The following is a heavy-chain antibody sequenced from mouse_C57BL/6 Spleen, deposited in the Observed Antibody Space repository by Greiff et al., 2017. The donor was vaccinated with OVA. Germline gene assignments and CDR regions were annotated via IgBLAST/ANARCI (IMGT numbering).Heavy chain of an antibody. V-gene: IGHV5-9-1*02. Sequence: EVMLVESGEGLVKPGGSLKLSCAASGFTFSSYAMSWVRQTPEKRLEWVAYISSGGDYIYYADTVKGRFTISRDNARNTLYLQMSSLKSEDTAMYYCTRENWDSWFAYWGQGTLVTVSA. CDR2: ISSGGDYI. J-gene: IGHJ3*01. CDR3: TRENWDSWFAY. CDR1: GFTFSSYA. D-gene: IGHD4-1*01.